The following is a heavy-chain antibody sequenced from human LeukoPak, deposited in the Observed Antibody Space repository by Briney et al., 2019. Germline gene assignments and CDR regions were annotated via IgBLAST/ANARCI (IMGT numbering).Heavy chain of an antibody. Sequence: PSETLSLTCAVSGGSINSNYWWSWVRQPPGRGLEWIGEIYHSGSTNYNPSLKSRVTISVDKSKNQFSLELSSVTAADTAVYYCATTGSRSYFDYWGQGTLVPVSS. D-gene: IGHD2-8*02. V-gene: IGHV4-4*02. CDR2: IYHSGST. CDR1: GGSINSNYW. J-gene: IGHJ4*02. CDR3: ATTGSRSYFDY.